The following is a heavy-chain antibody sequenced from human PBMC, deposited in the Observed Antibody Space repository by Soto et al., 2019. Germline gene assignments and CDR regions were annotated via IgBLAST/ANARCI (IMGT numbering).Heavy chain of an antibody. D-gene: IGHD2-15*01. V-gene: IGHV4-4*02. J-gene: IGHJ6*02. CDR2: ISQSGTT. CDR1: GASISSDNS. Sequence: KTSETLSLTCAVSGASISSDNSWTWVRQPPGEGLEWIGEISQSGTTKYNPSLASRVTISVDKSKNQFSLRLTSMTAADTAVYYCAKKVPAALRLYYFLGLDVWGQGTTVTVSS. CDR3: AKKVPAALRLYYFLGLDV.